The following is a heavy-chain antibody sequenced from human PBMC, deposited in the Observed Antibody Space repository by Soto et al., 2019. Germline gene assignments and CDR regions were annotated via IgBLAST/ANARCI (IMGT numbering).Heavy chain of an antibody. CDR2: IYYSGST. D-gene: IGHD3-10*01. CDR1: GGSLRNYY. J-gene: IGHJ3*02. CDR3: ARNRGNDAFDI. V-gene: IGHV4-59*08. Sequence: SGTLSPTCTFSGGSLRNYYWRRIRQPPGKGLEWIGYIYYSGSTNYNPSLKSRVTISVDTSKNQFSLKLSSVTAADTAVYYCARNRGNDAFDIWGQGTMVTVSS.